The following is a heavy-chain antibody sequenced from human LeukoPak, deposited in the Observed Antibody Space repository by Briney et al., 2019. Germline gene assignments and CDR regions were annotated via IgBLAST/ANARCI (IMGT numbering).Heavy chain of an antibody. D-gene: IGHD7-27*01. CDR2: IEEDGSDK. V-gene: IGHV3-7*03. CDR3: ARDRNWVTDY. CDR1: GFTYSRYW. Sequence: PGGSLRLSCAASGFTYSRYWMSWVRQAPGKGLEWVANIEEDGSDKYYVDSMKGRFTVSRDNAKNSVYLQMNSLSAEDTAVYYCARDRNWVTDYWGQGTLVVVSS. J-gene: IGHJ4*02.